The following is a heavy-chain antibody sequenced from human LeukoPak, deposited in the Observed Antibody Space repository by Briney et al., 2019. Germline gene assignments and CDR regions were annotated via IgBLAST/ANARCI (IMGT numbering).Heavy chain of an antibody. CDR2: IWYDGSNK. CDR1: GFTFSNYG. CDR3: ARGNVGIRFYWYFDL. J-gene: IGHJ2*01. V-gene: IGHV3-33*01. D-gene: IGHD7-27*01. Sequence: PGKSLRLSCAASGFTFSNYGMHWVRQAPGKGLEWVAVIWYDGSNKYYADSVKGRFTISRDNSKNTLYLQMNSLRAEDTAVYYCARGNVGIRFYWYFDLWGRGALVTVSS.